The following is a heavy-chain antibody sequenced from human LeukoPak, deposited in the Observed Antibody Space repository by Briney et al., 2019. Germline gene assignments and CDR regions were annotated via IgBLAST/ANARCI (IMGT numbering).Heavy chain of an antibody. D-gene: IGHD3-22*01. J-gene: IGHJ5*02. V-gene: IGHV4-30-2*01. CDR3: ARVGYYDSSGYYDWFDP. CDR2: IYHSGST. Sequence: PSETLSLTCAVSGGSISSGGYSWSWLRQPPGKGLEWIVYIYHSGSTYYNPSLKSRVTISVDRSKNQFSLKLSSVTAADTAVYYCARVGYYDSSGYYDWFDPWGQGTLVTVSS. CDR1: GGSISSGGYS.